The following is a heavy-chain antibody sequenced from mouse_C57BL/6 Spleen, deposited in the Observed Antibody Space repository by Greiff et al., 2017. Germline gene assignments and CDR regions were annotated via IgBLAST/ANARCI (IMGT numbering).Heavy chain of an antibody. D-gene: IGHD2-2*01. J-gene: IGHJ2*01. V-gene: IGHV1-18*01. CDR3: AREGSTMVTTRGFDY. CDR2: INPNNGGT. CDR1: GYTFTDYN. Sequence: EVQLQESGPELVKPGASVKIPCKASGYTFTDYNMDWVKQSHGKSLEWIGDINPNNGGTIYNQKFKGKATFTVDKSSSTAYMELRSLTSEDTAVYYCAREGSTMVTTRGFDYWGQGTTLTVAS.